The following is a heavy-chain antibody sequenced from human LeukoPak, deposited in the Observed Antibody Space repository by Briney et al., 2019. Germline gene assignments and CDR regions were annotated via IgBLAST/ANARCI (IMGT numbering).Heavy chain of an antibody. V-gene: IGHV4-59*01. CDR2: IYYSGST. CDR3: ARASGDTAMVTSPDYFDY. Sequence: SETLSLTCTVSGGSISSYYWTWIRQPPGKGLEGIGYIYYSGSTNYNPSLTSRGTISVDTSKNQFSLKLSSVTAADTAVYYCARASGDTAMVTSPDYFDYWGQGTLVTVSS. D-gene: IGHD5-18*01. J-gene: IGHJ4*02. CDR1: GGSISSYY.